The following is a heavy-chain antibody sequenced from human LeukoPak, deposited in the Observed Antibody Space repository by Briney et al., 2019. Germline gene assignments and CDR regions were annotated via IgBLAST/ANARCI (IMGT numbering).Heavy chain of an antibody. Sequence: GGSLRLSCAASGFTVSSNYMSWVRQAPGKGLEWVSVLYSGGSTYYAGSVKGRFTISRDNSKNTLYLQMNSLRAEDTAVYYCAKGARGSGWYKEPFDYWGQGTLVTVSS. J-gene: IGHJ4*02. CDR2: LYSGGST. CDR3: AKGARGSGWYKEPFDY. CDR1: GFTVSSNY. V-gene: IGHV3-66*01. D-gene: IGHD6-19*01.